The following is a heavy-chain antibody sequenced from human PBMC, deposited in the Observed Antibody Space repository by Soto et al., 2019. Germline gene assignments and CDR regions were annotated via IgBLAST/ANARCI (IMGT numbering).Heavy chain of an antibody. CDR1: GGSISSSSYY. D-gene: IGHD2-15*01. Sequence: PSETLSLTCTVSGGSISSSSYYWGWIRQPPGKGLEWIGSIYYSGSTYYKPSLKSRVTISVDTSKNQFSLKLSSVTAADTAVYYCARPEDCSGGSCYLGAFDIWGQGTMVTVSS. CDR3: ARPEDCSGGSCYLGAFDI. CDR2: IYYSGST. J-gene: IGHJ3*02. V-gene: IGHV4-39*01.